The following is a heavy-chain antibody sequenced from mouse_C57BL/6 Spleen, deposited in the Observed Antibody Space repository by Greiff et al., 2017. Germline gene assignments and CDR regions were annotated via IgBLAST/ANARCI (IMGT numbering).Heavy chain of an antibody. V-gene: IGHV1-82*01. CDR2: IYPGDGDT. Sequence: QVQLKESGPELVKRGASVKISCKASGYAFSSSWMNWVKQRPGKGLEWIGRIYPGDGDTNYNGKFKGKATLTADKSSSTAYMQLSSLTSEDSAVYFCAPITTVGGYYAMDYWGQGTSVTVSS. CDR1: GYAFSSSW. CDR3: APITTVGGYYAMDY. J-gene: IGHJ4*01. D-gene: IGHD1-1*01.